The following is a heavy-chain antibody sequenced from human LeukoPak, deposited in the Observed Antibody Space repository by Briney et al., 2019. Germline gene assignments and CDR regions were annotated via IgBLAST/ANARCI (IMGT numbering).Heavy chain of an antibody. CDR1: GVSFSSYW. J-gene: IGHJ4*02. Sequence: GGSLRLSCAVSGVSFSSYWMSWVRQPPGKGRGWVANIKQDGSEKYYVDSVKGRFPISRDNAKNSLYLPMNSLRAEDTAVYYCAREDPVGGIGYWGQGTLVTVSS. CDR3: AREDPVGGIGY. D-gene: IGHD6-19*01. CDR2: IKQDGSEK. V-gene: IGHV3-7*01.